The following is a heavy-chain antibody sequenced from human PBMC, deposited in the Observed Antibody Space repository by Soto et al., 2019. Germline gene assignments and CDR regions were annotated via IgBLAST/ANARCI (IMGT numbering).Heavy chain of an antibody. V-gene: IGHV3-21*01. CDR3: ARASGIDYGMDV. CDR2: ISSSSSSYI. Sequence: PGGSLRLSCAASGFTFSSYSMNWVRQAPGKGLEWVSSISSSSSSYIYYADSVKGRFTISRDNAKNSLYLQMNSLRAEDTAVYYCARASGIDYGMDVWGQGTTVTVSS. CDR1: GFTFSSYS. D-gene: IGHD3-10*01. J-gene: IGHJ6*02.